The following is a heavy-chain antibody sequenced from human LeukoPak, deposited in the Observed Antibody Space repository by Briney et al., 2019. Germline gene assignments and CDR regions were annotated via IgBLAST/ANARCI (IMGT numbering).Heavy chain of an antibody. CDR3: AAWGVSYYDFWSGYYSP. CDR1: GGSISSYY. Sequence: SETLSLTCTVSGGSISSYYWSWIRQPAGKGLEWIGRIYTSGSTNYNPSLKSRVTMSVDTSKNQFSLKLSSVTAADTAVCYCAAWGVSYYDFWSGYYSPWGQGTLVTVSS. CDR2: IYTSGST. J-gene: IGHJ5*02. D-gene: IGHD3-3*01. V-gene: IGHV4-4*07.